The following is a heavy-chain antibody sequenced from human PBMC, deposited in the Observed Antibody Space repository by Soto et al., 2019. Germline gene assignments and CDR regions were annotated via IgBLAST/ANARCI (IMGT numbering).Heavy chain of an antibody. Sequence: GGSLRLSCAASGFTFSSYAMSWVRQAPGKGLEWVSAISGSGGSTYYADSMKGRFTISRDNSKNTLYLQMNSLRAEDTAVYYCAKGVVVAAKDYYYYGMDVWGQGTTVTVSS. CDR2: ISGSGGST. CDR3: AKGVVVAAKDYYYYGMDV. CDR1: GFTFSSYA. V-gene: IGHV3-23*01. D-gene: IGHD2-15*01. J-gene: IGHJ6*02.